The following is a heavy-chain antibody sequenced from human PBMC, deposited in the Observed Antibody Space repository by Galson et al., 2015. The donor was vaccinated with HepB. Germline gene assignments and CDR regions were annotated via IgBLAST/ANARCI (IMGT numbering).Heavy chain of an antibody. CDR3: ARSRWVATTDPYNWFDP. J-gene: IGHJ5*02. V-gene: IGHV1-69*02. CDR1: GGTFSSYT. CDR2: IIPILGIA. D-gene: IGHD5-12*01. Sequence: SVKVSCKASGGTFSSYTISWVRQAPGQGLEWMGRIIPILGIANYAQKFQGRVTITADKSTSTAYMELSSLRSEVTAVYYCARSRWVATTDPYNWFDPWGQGTLVTVSS.